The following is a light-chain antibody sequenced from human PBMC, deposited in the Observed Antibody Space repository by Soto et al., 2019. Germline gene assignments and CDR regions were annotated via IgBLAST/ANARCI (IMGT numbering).Light chain of an antibody. J-gene: IGKJ2*01. V-gene: IGKV3-20*01. CDR1: QSVSSSY. CDR3: QQYGSSPYT. Sequence: EIVLTQSPGTLSLSPGERATLSCRASQSVSSSYLAWYQQKPGQAPRLLIYGASSRATGILDRFSGSGSGTNFTLTISRVEPEDFAVYYCQQYGSSPYTFGQGTKLDIK. CDR2: GAS.